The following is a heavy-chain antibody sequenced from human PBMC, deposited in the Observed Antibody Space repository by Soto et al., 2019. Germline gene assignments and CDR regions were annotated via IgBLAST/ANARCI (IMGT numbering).Heavy chain of an antibody. Sequence: GGSLRLSCTASGFTFSSNGMHWVRQAPGKGLEWVAVIWSDGSNKYYADSVKGRFTIFRDNSKGTLYLQMNGLRAEDTAVYYCARDGSNKPGFYYGMDVRGQGTTVTVSS. CDR2: IWSDGSNK. CDR3: ARDGSNKPGFYYGMDV. CDR1: GFTFSSNG. J-gene: IGHJ6*02. D-gene: IGHD6-13*01. V-gene: IGHV3-33*01.